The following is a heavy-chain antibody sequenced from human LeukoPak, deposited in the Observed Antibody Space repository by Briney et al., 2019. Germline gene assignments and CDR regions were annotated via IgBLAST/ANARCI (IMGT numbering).Heavy chain of an antibody. J-gene: IGHJ4*02. CDR2: ISPDGRSA. CDR3: ARGSVCPRCHFDY. Sequence: PGGSLRLFCAASGFTYSSYWMHWVRHAPGKGLVWVSRISPDGRSAIYADSVKGRFTNPRDNAKNTLYLQMNRLRSDDTAVYYCARGSVCPRCHFDYWGQGTLVTVSS. D-gene: IGHD6-19*01. CDR1: GFTYSSYW. V-gene: IGHV3-74*01.